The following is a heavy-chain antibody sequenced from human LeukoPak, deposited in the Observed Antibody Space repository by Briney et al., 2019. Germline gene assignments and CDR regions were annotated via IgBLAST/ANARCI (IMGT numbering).Heavy chain of an antibody. J-gene: IGHJ4*02. CDR1: GYSFTYYW. CDR2: IYPGDSDT. D-gene: IGHD1-1*01. Sequence: GESLKISCKGSGYSFTYYWIAWVRQMPGKGLEWMGIIYPGDSDTRYRPSFQGQVTISVDKSISTAYLQWSGLKASDTAMYYCARQDGNSKYYFDYWGQGTLVTVSS. V-gene: IGHV5-51*01. CDR3: ARQDGNSKYYFDY.